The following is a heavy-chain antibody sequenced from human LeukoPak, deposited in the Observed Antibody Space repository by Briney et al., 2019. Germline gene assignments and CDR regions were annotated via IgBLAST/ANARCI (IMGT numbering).Heavy chain of an antibody. CDR2: ISGSGGST. D-gene: IGHD1-26*01. J-gene: IGHJ4*02. V-gene: IGHV3-23*01. CDR3: AKDRLIVGATFEDY. CDR1: GFTLSSYA. Sequence: GGSLRLSCAASGFTLSSYAMSWVRQAPGKGLEWVSAISGSGGSTYYADSVKGRFTISRDNSKNTLYLQMNSLRAEDTAVYYCAKDRLIVGATFEDYWGQGTLVTVSS.